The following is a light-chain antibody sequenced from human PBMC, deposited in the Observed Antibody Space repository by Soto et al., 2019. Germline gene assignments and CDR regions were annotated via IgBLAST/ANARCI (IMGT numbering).Light chain of an antibody. Sequence: EIVLTQSPGTLSLSPGERATLSCRASQSVSSSYLAWYQQKPGQAPRLLMYGASSRATGIPDRFSGSGSGTDFTLTIRRLEHADFAVYYCQQYGSSPNTFGQGTKLEIK. V-gene: IGKV3-20*01. CDR3: QQYGSSPNT. CDR1: QSVSSSY. CDR2: GAS. J-gene: IGKJ2*01.